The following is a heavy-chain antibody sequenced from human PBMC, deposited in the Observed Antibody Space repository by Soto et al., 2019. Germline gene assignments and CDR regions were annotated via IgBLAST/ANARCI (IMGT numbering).Heavy chain of an antibody. CDR1: GYTFSSNY. CDR3: ARVPMVRRIYFDY. CDR2: INPSGGST. J-gene: IGHJ4*02. V-gene: IGHV1-46*01. D-gene: IGHD3-10*01. Sequence: ASVKVSCKASGYTFSSNYMHWVRQAPGQGLEWMGVINPSGGSTTYAQKFRGRVTMTRDTSTSTVYMELSSLRSEDTAVYYCARVPMVRRIYFDYWGQGTLVTVSS.